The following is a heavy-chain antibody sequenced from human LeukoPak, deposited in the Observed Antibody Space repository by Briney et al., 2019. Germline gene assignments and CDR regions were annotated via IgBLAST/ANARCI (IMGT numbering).Heavy chain of an antibody. Sequence: SETLSLTCTVSGGTISSGDYYWSWIRQPPGKGLEWIGYIYYSGSTYYNPSLKSRVTISVDTSKNQFSLKLSSVTAADTAVYYCARAPPTYFWSGYGYYYMDVWGKGTTVTVSS. D-gene: IGHD3-3*01. V-gene: IGHV4-30-4*08. CDR2: IYYSGST. CDR3: ARAPPTYFWSGYGYYYMDV. CDR1: GGTISSGDYY. J-gene: IGHJ6*03.